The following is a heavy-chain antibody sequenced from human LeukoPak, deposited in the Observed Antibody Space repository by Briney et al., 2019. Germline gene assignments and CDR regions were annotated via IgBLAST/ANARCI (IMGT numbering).Heavy chain of an antibody. CDR2: IRSKAYGGTT. CDR3: TRVAGSGSYYKLLDYYYYYMDV. J-gene: IGHJ6*03. D-gene: IGHD3-10*01. CDR1: GFTFGDYA. Sequence: GGSLRLSCTASGFTFGDYAMSWVRQAPGKGLEWVGFIRSKAYGGTTEYAASVKGRFTISRDDSKSIAYLQMNSLKTEDTAVYYCTRVAGSGSYYKLLDYYYYYMDVWGKGTTVTISS. V-gene: IGHV3-49*04.